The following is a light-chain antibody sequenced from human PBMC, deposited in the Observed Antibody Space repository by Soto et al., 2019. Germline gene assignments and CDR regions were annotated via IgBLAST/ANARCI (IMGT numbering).Light chain of an antibody. CDR1: QYIGSY. Sequence: DIQMTQSPSSLSASVGDRVTITCRAGQYIGSYLNWYQQKQGKAPKVXIYAACSLHSGVPSRFSCSGAGPDCTRTISSLQPEDVSTYSCQQPYRTPLTFSGGTKVDIK. V-gene: IGKV1-39*01. CDR2: AAC. CDR3: QQPYRTPLT. J-gene: IGKJ4*01.